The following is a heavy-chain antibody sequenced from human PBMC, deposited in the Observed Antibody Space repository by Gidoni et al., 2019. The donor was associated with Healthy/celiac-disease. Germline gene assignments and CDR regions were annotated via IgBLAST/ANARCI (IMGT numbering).Heavy chain of an antibody. Sequence: QVQLVQSGAEVKKPGASVKVSCKASGYTFTSYAMHWVRQAPGQRLEWMGWINPGNGNTKYSQKFQGRVTITRDTSASTAYMELSSLRSEDTAVYYCARRPLLWFGPFDYWGQGTLVTVSS. CDR2: INPGNGNT. J-gene: IGHJ4*02. CDR1: GYTFTSYA. D-gene: IGHD3-10*01. CDR3: ARRPLLWFGPFDY. V-gene: IGHV1-3*01.